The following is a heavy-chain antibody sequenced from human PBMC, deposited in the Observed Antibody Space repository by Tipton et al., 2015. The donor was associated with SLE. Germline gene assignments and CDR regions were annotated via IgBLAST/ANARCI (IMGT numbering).Heavy chain of an antibody. V-gene: IGHV1-8*01. CDR3: PTLAVTGEDY. D-gene: IGHD6-19*01. J-gene: IGHJ4*02. Sequence: QLVQSGAEVKKPGASVKVSCKASGNTFTTYDINWVRQATGQGLEWMGWMNPNSGNTGYAQKFQGRVAMTRNTSISTAYMELSSLTSEDPAVYFCPTLAVTGEDYRRQGTLVTVSS. CDR1: GNTFTTYD. CDR2: MNPNSGNT.